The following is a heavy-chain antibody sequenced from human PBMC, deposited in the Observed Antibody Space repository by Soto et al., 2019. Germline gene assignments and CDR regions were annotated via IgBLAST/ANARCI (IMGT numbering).Heavy chain of an antibody. J-gene: IGHJ3*02. CDR1: GGSISSYY. D-gene: IGHD3-10*01. V-gene: IGHV4-59*01. CDR2: IYYSGST. Sequence: SETLSLTCTVSGGSISSYYWSWIRQPPGKGLEWIGYIYYSGSTNYNPSLKSRVTISVDTSKNQFSLKLSSVTAADTAVYYCARSRGGRRITMVRGVIFNAFDIWGQGTMVTVSS. CDR3: ARSRGGRRITMVRGVIFNAFDI.